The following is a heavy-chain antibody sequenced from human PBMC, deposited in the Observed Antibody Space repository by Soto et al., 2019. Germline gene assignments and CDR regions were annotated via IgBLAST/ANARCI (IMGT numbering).Heavy chain of an antibody. CDR1: GYAFSSHG. J-gene: IGHJ3*01. D-gene: IGHD1-26*01. Sequence: QGLLVQSGAEVKKPGASVKVSCKASGYAFSSHGISWVRQAPGQGLEWMGRINTYNGNINYARNVQDRLTLTTDTSTTTVYMELKSLTSDDTAVYYCARALRVGANSDALNLWGQGTMVTVSS. CDR2: INTYNGNI. CDR3: ARALRVGANSDALNL. V-gene: IGHV1-18*01.